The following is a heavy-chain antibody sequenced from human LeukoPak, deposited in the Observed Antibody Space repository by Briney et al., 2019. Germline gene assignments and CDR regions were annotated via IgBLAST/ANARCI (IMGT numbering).Heavy chain of an antibody. CDR1: GGSISSGSYY. CDR3: ALSSRGDYGSGSYYAIDY. D-gene: IGHD3-10*01. J-gene: IGHJ4*02. V-gene: IGHV4-61*02. CDR2: IYTSGST. Sequence: SETLSLTCTVSGGSISSGSYYWSWIRHPAGKGLEWIGRIYTSGSTNYNPSLKSRVTISVDTSENQFSLKLSSVTAADTAVYYCALSSRGDYGSGSYYAIDYWGQGTLVTVSS.